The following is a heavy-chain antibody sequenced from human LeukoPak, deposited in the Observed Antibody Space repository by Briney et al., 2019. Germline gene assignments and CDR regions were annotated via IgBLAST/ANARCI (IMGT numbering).Heavy chain of an antibody. CDR3: TRDNGGDWYAFDI. V-gene: IGHV4-4*07. D-gene: IGHD2-21*02. Sequence: PSETLSLTCTVSGASVSSYYWSWIRQPGGKGLEWIGRIYTIGSTNYNPSLKSRVTMSVDTSKNQFSLRLSSVSAADTALYYCTRDNGGDWYAFDIWGRGTVVTVSS. CDR2: IYTIGST. CDR1: GASVSSYY. J-gene: IGHJ3*02.